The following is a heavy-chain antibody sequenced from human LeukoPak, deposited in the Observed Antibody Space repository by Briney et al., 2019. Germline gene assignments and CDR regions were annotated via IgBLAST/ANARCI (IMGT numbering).Heavy chain of an antibody. Sequence: SETLSLTCTVSGGSISSSSYYWGWIRQPPGKGLEWIGSIYYSGSTYYNPSLKSRVTISVDTSKNQFSLKLSSVTAADTAVYYCARHGVLGVIPTDYWGQGTLVTVSS. J-gene: IGHJ4*02. D-gene: IGHD3-22*01. V-gene: IGHV4-39*01. CDR3: ARHGVLGVIPTDY. CDR2: IYYSGST. CDR1: GGSISSSSYY.